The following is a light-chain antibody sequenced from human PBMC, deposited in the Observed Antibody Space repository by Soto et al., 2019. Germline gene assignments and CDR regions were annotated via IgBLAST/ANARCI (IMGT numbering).Light chain of an antibody. J-gene: IGKJ4*01. CDR3: QQRSNWPLT. CDR2: GAS. CDR1: QSVSSN. V-gene: IGKV3-15*01. Sequence: EIVMTQSPATLSVSPVERATLSCRASQSVSSNLAWYQQKPGQAPRLLIYGASTRATGIPARFSGSGSGTEFTLTISSLQSEDFAVYYCQQRSNWPLTFGGGTKVDIK.